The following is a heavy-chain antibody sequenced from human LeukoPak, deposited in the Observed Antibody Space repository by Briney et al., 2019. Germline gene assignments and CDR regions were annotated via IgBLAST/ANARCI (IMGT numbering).Heavy chain of an antibody. Sequence: GGSLRLSCAASGFIFSDYYMNWIRQAPGKGLEWVSYISSSGSTIYYADSVKGRFTISRDNAKNSLYLQMNSLRAEDTAVYYCASPRITIFGVVNDYWGQGTLSPSPQ. CDR2: ISSSGSTI. CDR3: ASPRITIFGVVNDY. CDR1: GFIFSDYY. D-gene: IGHD3-3*01. J-gene: IGHJ4*02. V-gene: IGHV3-11*01.